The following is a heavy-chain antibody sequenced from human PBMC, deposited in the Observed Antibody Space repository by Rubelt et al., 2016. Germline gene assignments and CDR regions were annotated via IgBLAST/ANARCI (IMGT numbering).Heavy chain of an antibody. D-gene: IGHD6-13*01. CDR3: ARAYSSSWAVLDY. J-gene: IGHJ4*02. V-gene: IGHV4-4*02. Sequence: QVQLQESGPGLVKPSGTLSLTCAVSGASISSSNWWNWVRQPPGKGLEWIGEIYHSGSTNYNPSLRGRVTISVDKSKNQLSLKLTSVTAADTAVYYCARAYSSSWAVLDYWGQGTLVTVSS. CDR2: IYHSGST. CDR1: GASISSSNW.